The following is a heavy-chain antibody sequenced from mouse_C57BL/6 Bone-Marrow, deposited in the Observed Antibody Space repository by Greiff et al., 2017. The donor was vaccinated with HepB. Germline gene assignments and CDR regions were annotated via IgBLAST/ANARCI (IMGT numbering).Heavy chain of an antibody. CDR3: ARLGGYDLYYAMDY. J-gene: IGHJ4*01. Sequence: VQLQQSGPELVRPGASVKISCKAPGYTFTSHWMQWVRQRPGQGLEWIGEIFPGSGSIYYNETFNGKYTLTVDTSASTAYMQLSSLTSEDSAVYFCARLGGYDLYYAMDYWGQGTSVTVSS. V-gene: IGHV1-56*01. D-gene: IGHD2-2*01. CDR1: GYTFTSHW. CDR2: IFPGSGSI.